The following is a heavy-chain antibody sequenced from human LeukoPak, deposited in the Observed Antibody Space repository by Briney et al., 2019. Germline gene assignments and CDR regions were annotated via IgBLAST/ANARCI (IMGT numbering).Heavy chain of an antibody. D-gene: IGHD2-2*01. CDR1: DGSISSSNYY. J-gene: IGHJ4*02. CDR2: IYYSGST. V-gene: IGHV4-39*07. CDR3: ARDSCSSTSCRKKFDY. Sequence: PSETLSLTCTVSDGSISSSNYYWGWIRQPPGKGLEWIVSIYYSGSTYYNPSLKSRVTISVDTSKNQFSLKLSSVTAADTAVYYCARDSCSSTSCRKKFDYWGQGTLVTVSS.